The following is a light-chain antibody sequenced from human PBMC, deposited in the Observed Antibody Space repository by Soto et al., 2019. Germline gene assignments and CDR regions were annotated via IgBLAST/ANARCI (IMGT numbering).Light chain of an antibody. CDR2: WAS. Sequence: DIVMTQSPDSLAVSLGERATINCKSSQSVLFSSNNKNYLAWYQQKPGQPPKLLIYWASTRESGVPDRCSGSRSETDFTLTISSPQAEDVAVYHCQQYYATPSPTFGGGTKVAIK. J-gene: IGKJ4*01. V-gene: IGKV4-1*01. CDR3: QQYYATPSPT. CDR1: QSVLFSSNNKNY.